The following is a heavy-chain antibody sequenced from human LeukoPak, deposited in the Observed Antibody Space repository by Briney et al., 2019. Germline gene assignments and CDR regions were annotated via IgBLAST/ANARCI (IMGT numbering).Heavy chain of an antibody. CDR3: GRAFPPLRTSSAGDL. D-gene: IGHD3-16*01. Sequence: GGSLRLSCSASGFSFSDYDMNWVRQAPGKGLEWVSAISGRSSHIYYGESVKGRFTISRDNAKNSLYLQMDSLGIEDTAVYYCGRAFPPLRTSSAGDLWGQGTLVIVSS. CDR1: GFSFSDYD. J-gene: IGHJ1*01. V-gene: IGHV3-21*01. CDR2: ISGRSSHI.